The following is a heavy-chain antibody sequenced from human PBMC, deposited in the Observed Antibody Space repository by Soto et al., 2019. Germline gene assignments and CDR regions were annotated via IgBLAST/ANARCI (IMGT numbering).Heavy chain of an antibody. CDR2: IYPGDSNV. CDR3: TRLPTGYPNWFDP. J-gene: IGHJ5*02. V-gene: IGHV5-51*01. CDR1: GYSFNTYW. Sequence: PGESLKISCRGSGYSFNTYWIGWVRQMPGKGLEWMGVIYPGDSNVEYSPSFQGQVTISVDKSISTAYLQWSSLKASDTAMYYCTRLPTGYPNWFDPWGQGTLVTVSS. D-gene: IGHD3-9*01.